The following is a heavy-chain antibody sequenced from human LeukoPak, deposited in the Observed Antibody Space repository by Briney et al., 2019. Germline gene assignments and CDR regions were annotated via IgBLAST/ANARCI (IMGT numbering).Heavy chain of an antibody. CDR3: ARHGGSYSFDY. CDR2: IYYSGST. CDR1: GGSISTYY. J-gene: IGHJ4*02. V-gene: IGHV4-59*01. D-gene: IGHD1-26*01. Sequence: SGTLSLTCTVSGGSISTYYWSWIRQPPGKGLEWIGYIYYSGSTNYNPSLKSRVTISVDMSQNHFSLNLSSLTAADTAVYYCARHGGSYSFDYWGQGTLVTVSS.